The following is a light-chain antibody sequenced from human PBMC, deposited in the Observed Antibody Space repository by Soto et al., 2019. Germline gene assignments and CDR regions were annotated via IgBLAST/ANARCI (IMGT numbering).Light chain of an antibody. Sequence: EIVLTQSPGTLSLSPGERATLSCRASQSVTNNFLAWYQQKPRQTPRRLIHGASTRATGIPDRFSGSGSGTDFTLTISRLEPGDFAVYFCQYDATPPRTFGQGTKVEIK. CDR2: GAS. CDR3: QYDATPPRT. CDR1: QSVTNNF. V-gene: IGKV3-20*01. J-gene: IGKJ1*01.